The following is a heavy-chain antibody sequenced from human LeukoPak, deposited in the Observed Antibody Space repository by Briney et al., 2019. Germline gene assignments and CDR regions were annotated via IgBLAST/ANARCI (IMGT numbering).Heavy chain of an antibody. V-gene: IGHV3-49*04. Sequence: GGSLRLSCTVAGFTLRDHTLTWVRQAPGKGLEGVGFIRTKDYGGTPEYAASVKGRFTISRDDSKNIAYLQMSSLKIEDTAVYFCTRGKLGYCYGTSCYLDYWGPGTLVTVSS. CDR3: TRGKLGYCYGTSCYLDY. CDR2: IRTKDYGGTP. CDR1: GFTLRDHT. D-gene: IGHD2-2*01. J-gene: IGHJ4*02.